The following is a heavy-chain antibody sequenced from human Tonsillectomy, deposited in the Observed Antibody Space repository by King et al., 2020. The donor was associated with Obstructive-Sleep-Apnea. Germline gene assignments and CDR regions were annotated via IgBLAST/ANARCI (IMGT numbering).Heavy chain of an antibody. Sequence: VQLVESGGGLVQPGGSLRLSCAASGFSVDTYSMNWVRQAPGKGLEWVSYITSSRSTKYYADSVKGRFTISRDNAKNSLYLQMNGLRAEDTALYYCARDDYSAYAMDVWGQGTTVTVSS. CDR2: ITSSRSTK. V-gene: IGHV3-48*04. J-gene: IGHJ6*02. CDR3: ARDDYSAYAMDV. D-gene: IGHD4-11*01. CDR1: GFSVDTYS.